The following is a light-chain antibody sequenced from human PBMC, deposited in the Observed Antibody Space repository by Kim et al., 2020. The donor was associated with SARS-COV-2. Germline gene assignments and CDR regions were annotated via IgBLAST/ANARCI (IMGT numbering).Light chain of an antibody. CDR2: AAS. CDR3: QQANSFPHT. CDR1: QRINNW. J-gene: IGKJ2*01. V-gene: IGKV1-12*01. Sequence: DIQMTQSPSSVSASVGDRVTIICRASQRINNWLVWYQQKPGKAPKLLIYAASTLQSGVPPRFSGSGSGTDFTLTISNLQPEDFATYYCQQANSFPHTFGQGTKLEI.